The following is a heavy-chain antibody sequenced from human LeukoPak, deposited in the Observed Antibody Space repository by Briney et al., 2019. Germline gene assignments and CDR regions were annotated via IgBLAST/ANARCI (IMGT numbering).Heavy chain of an antibody. D-gene: IGHD6-19*01. CDR3: ARDSTGSNWDY. Sequence: GGSLRLSCAASGFSFSNYGMHWVRQAPGKGLEWVAVISYDGSNKYYADSVKGRFTISRDNSKNTVYLQMNSLRAEDTAVYNCARDSTGSNWDYWGQGTLVTVSS. J-gene: IGHJ4*02. CDR2: ISYDGSNK. CDR1: GFSFSNYG. V-gene: IGHV3-30-3*01.